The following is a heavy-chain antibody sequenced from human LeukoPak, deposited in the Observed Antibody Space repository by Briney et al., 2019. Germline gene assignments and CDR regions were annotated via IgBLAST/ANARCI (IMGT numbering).Heavy chain of an antibody. D-gene: IGHD6-19*01. CDR3: ARDLATENRIAVADYGMDV. V-gene: IGHV1-69*13. CDR1: GGTFSTYA. Sequence: GASVRVSCRPSGGTFSTYAISWVRRAPGQGLEWMGGIIPIFGTANYAQKFQGRVTITADESTSTAYMELSSLRSEDTAVYYCARDLATENRIAVADYGMDVWGQGTTVTVSS. CDR2: IIPIFGTA. J-gene: IGHJ6*02.